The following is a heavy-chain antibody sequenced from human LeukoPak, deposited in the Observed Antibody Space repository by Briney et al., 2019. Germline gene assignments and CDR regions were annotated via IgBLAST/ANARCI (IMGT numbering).Heavy chain of an antibody. D-gene: IGHD2-21*01. CDR2: ISGSGDRT. CDR3: AKEFNRGLPDY. V-gene: IGHV3-23*01. J-gene: IGHJ4*02. Sequence: QPGGSLRLSCAASGFTFSGYAMNWVRQAPGKGLEWVSSISGSGDRTYYADSVNGRFTISRDNSKNTLYLQMSSLRAEDTAVYYCAKEFNRGLPDYWGQGTLVTVPS. CDR1: GFTFSGYA.